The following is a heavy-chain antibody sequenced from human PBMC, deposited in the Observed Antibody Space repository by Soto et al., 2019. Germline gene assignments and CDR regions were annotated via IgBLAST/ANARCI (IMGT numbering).Heavy chain of an antibody. CDR1: GGTFSIYT. Sequence: QVQLVQSGSEVKKPGSSVKVSCKASGGTFSIYTISWVRQAPAQGLEWMGRVIPIFDVTSYAQRFQGRVTITADKSTTTAYMELSSLRSEDTAVYYCARDRDNSNWPNFDYWGQGTLVTVSS. J-gene: IGHJ4*02. V-gene: IGHV1-69*02. CDR3: ARDRDNSNWPNFDY. D-gene: IGHD6-13*01. CDR2: VIPIFDVT.